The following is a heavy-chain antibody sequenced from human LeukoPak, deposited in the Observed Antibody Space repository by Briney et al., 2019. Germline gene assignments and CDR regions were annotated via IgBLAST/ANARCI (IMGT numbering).Heavy chain of an antibody. J-gene: IGHJ1*01. V-gene: IGHV4-34*01. CDR3: ARDGYSSSWYGYFQH. CDR1: SGSFSGYY. D-gene: IGHD6-13*01. Sequence: SETLSLTCAVYSGSFSGYYWSWIRQPPGKGLEWIGEINHSGSTNYNPSLKSRVTISVDTSKNQFSLKLSSVTAADTAVYYCARDGYSSSWYGYFQHWGQGTLVTVSS. CDR2: INHSGST.